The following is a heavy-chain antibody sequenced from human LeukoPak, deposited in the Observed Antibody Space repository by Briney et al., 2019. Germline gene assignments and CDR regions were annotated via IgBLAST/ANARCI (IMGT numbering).Heavy chain of an antibody. D-gene: IGHD3-10*01. CDR3: AKDMIPTNGSGVDY. V-gene: IGHV3-9*01. CDR2: ISWNSGST. CDR1: GFTFGDYA. Sequence: PGGSLRLSCAASGFTFGDYAMHWVRQAPGKGLEWVSGISWNSGSTVYADSVKGRFTISRDNAKNTLYLQMNSLRAGDTAVYYWAKDMIPTNGSGVDYWGQGTLVTVSS. J-gene: IGHJ4*02.